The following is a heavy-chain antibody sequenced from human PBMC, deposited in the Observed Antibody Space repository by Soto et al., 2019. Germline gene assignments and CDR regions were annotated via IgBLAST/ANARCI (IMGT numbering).Heavy chain of an antibody. D-gene: IGHD4-4*01. CDR3: ARARNRRANWFDP. J-gene: IGHJ5*02. CDR1: GGSISSYY. Sequence: SETLSLTCTVSGGSISSYYWSWIRQPPGKGLEWIGYIYYSGSTNYNPSLKSRVTISVDTSKNQFSLKLSSVTAADTAVYYCARARNRRANWFDPLGQGNLVTGS. V-gene: IGHV4-59*01. CDR2: IYYSGST.